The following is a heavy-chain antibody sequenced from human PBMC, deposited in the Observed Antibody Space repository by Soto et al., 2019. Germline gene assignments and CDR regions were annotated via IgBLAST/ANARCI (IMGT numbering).Heavy chain of an antibody. J-gene: IGHJ4*01. Sequence: QVQLQQWGTGLLKTSETLSLTCAVYGGSFRGYYWTWIRQPPGKGLEWIGEIDHSGSTNYNPSLKIRVTISVDTSKNQFSLKLASVTAADTAVYYCARVEYTYNYRGLDYWGHGTLVTVSS. CDR2: IDHSGST. D-gene: IGHD3-16*01. CDR1: GGSFRGYY. CDR3: ARVEYTYNYRGLDY. V-gene: IGHV4-34*01.